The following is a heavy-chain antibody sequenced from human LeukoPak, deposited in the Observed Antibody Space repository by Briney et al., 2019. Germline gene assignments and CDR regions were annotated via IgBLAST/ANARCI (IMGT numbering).Heavy chain of an antibody. V-gene: IGHV4-59*01. D-gene: IGHD3-10*01. CDR2: IYYSGST. Sequence: TPSETLSLTCTVSGGSISSYYWSWIRQPPGKGLEGIGYIYYSGSTNYNPSLKSRVTISVDTSKNQFSLKLTSVTAADTAVYYCARGFGDWGLSWFDPWGQGTLVTVSS. CDR1: GGSISSYY. J-gene: IGHJ5*02. CDR3: ARGFGDWGLSWFDP.